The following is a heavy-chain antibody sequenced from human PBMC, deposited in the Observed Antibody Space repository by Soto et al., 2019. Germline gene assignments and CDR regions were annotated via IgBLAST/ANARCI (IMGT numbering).Heavy chain of an antibody. CDR1: GFTFSSYA. D-gene: IGHD6-19*01. V-gene: IGHV3-23*01. CDR2: ISGSGGST. Sequence: EVQLLESGGGLVQPGGSLRLSCAASGFTFSSYAMSWVRQAPGKGLEWVSAISGSGGSTYYADSVKGRFTISRDNSKNTLYLQMNSLGAEDTAVYYCAKARFRDSSMFLLDYWGQGTLVTVSS. J-gene: IGHJ4*02. CDR3: AKARFRDSSMFLLDY.